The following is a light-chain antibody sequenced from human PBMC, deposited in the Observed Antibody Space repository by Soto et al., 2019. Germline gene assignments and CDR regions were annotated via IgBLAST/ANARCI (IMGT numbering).Light chain of an antibody. CDR3: QLRSNWLPT. Sequence: ILMTKSPATLSMYTVEIATLSFTSSQSVTNSYLAWYQQKPGQAPRLLIFGASTRATGIPDRFSGSRSGTDFTVSICSLEPEDVVVYYCQLRSNWLPTFGQGTRLEI. CDR2: GAS. J-gene: IGKJ5*01. V-gene: IGKV3D-20*02. CDR1: QSVTNSY.